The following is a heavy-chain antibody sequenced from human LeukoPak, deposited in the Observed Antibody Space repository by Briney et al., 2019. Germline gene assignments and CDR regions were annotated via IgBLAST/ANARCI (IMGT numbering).Heavy chain of an antibody. V-gene: IGHV4-59*11. CDR2: IYYSGST. CDR3: AGVTFGVDPDY. D-gene: IGHD3-3*01. CDR1: GSSISRHF. Sequence: SSETLSLTCIVSGSSISRHFWSWIRQPPGKGLEWIGYIYYSGSTNYNPSLKSRVTISVDTSKNQFSLNLSSVTAADTAVYYCAGVTFGVDPDYWGQGTLVTVSS. J-gene: IGHJ4*02.